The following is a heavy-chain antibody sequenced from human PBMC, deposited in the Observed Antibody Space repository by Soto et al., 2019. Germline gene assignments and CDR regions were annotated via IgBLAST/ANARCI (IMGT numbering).Heavy chain of an antibody. Sequence: EVQLVESGGDLVQPGGSLRLSCAASGFSVNSKYMSWVRQAPGKGLEWVSLIQSGGSTYYAGSVKGRVTISRDFSENTLFIQMNSLRVEDTAVYYCTRDDVHGNGVRRYGVPMDVWGKGTTVTVSA. V-gene: IGHV3-66*01. D-gene: IGHD2-8*01. CDR2: IQSGGST. J-gene: IGHJ6*04. CDR3: TRDDVHGNGVRRYGVPMDV. CDR1: GFSVNSKY.